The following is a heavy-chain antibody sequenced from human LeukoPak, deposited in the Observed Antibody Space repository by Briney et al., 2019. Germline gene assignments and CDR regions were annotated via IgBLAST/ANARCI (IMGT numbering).Heavy chain of an antibody. CDR2: KKDDGSEK. D-gene: IGHD1-14*01. Sequence: GGSLRLSCVGSGFIFSSYWMTWVRQAPGERLEWVANKKDDGSEKYSVDSVKGRFTISSDNAKNLLYLQMSSLRAVDTAVYYCARARIDYWGQGTLVTVSS. J-gene: IGHJ4*02. CDR3: ARARIDY. V-gene: IGHV3-7*04. CDR1: GFIFSSYW.